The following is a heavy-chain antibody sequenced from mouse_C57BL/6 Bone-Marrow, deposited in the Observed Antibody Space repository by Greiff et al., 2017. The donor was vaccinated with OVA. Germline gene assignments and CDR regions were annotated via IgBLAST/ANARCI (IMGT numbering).Heavy chain of an antibody. V-gene: IGHV10-1*01. CDR1: GFSFNTYA. CDR2: IRSKSNNYAT. J-gene: IGHJ1*03. CDR3: LRHGGVWYFDV. Sequence: EVKLMESGGGLVQPKGSLKLSCAASGFSFNTYAMNWVRQAPGKGLEWVARIRSKSNNYATYYADSVKDRFTISRDDSESMLYLQMNNLKTEDTAMYYCLRHGGVWYFDVWGTGTTVTVSS.